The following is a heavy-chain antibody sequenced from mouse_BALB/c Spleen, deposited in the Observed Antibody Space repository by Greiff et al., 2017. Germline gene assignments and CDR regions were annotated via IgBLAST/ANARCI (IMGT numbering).Heavy chain of an antibody. CDR2: ISSGGST. J-gene: IGHJ4*01. Sequence: EVQVVESGGGLVKPGGSLKLSCAASGFTFSSYAMSWVRQTPEKRLEWVASISSGGSTYYPDSVKGRFTISRDNARNILYLQMSSLRSEDTAMYYCARHADGYYAMDYGGQGTSVTVSS. D-gene: IGHD6-5*01. V-gene: IGHV5-6-5*01. CDR1: GFTFSSYA. CDR3: ARHADGYYAMDY.